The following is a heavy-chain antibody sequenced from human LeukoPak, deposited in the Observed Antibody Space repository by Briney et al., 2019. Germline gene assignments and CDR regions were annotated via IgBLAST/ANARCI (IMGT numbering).Heavy chain of an antibody. CDR3: AKTRPLDSSSWSHGDY. Sequence: PGRSLRLSCAGSGFIFNNYAMHWVRQPPGKGLEWVSGISWNSGTIDYADSVRGRFTISRDNAKNSLYLQMNSLRAEDTAVYYCAKTRPLDSSSWSHGDYWGQGTLVTVSS. V-gene: IGHV3-9*01. CDR2: ISWNSGTI. CDR1: GFIFNNYA. J-gene: IGHJ4*02. D-gene: IGHD6-13*01.